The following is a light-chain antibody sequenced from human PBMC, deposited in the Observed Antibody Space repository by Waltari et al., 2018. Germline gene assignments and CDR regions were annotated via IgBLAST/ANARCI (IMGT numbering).Light chain of an antibody. CDR1: SGHSDYS. V-gene: IGLV4-69*01. CDR2: LDSDGSH. CDR3: KTWGTGFVV. Sequence: QLALTQSPSASASLGASVKLTCTLRSGHSDYSIAWHQQQPEKGPRYLMKLDSDGSHTMCDGIPLRCSDASVGAERYRTISSRQYEEEADYYCKTWGTGFVVFGGGTKLTV. J-gene: IGLJ2*01.